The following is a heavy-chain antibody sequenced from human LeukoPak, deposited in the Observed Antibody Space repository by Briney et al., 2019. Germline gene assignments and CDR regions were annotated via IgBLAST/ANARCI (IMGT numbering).Heavy chain of an antibody. CDR2: INHSGST. CDR1: GGSFSGYY. CDR3: ARGHRPMRYCSGGSCYRGPHYYYGMDV. V-gene: IGHV4-34*01. J-gene: IGHJ6*04. D-gene: IGHD2-15*01. Sequence: SETLSLTCAVYGGSFSGYYWSWIRQPPGKGLEWIGEINHSGSTNYNPSLKSRDTISVDTSKNQFSLKLSSVTAADTAVYYCARGHRPMRYCSGGSCYRGPHYYYGMDVWGKGTTVTVSS.